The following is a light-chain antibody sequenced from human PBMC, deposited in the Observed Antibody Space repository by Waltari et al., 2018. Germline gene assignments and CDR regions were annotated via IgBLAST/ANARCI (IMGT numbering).Light chain of an antibody. J-gene: IGLJ3*02. Sequence: NFRLTHPQLVSESQGKTGTISVTRTCRNTDITNVQWYQQRPGSSPTTVIYEDNQRPSGVTDRFSGSIDSSSNSASLTISGLKTEDEADYYCQSYDSSNWVFGGGTKLTVL. CDR3: QSYDSSNWV. CDR2: EDN. CDR1: CRNTDITN. V-gene: IGLV6-57*01.